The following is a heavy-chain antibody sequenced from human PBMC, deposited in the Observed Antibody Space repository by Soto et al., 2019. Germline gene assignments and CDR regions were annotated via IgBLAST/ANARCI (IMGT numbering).Heavy chain of an antibody. CDR3: AKDLYTAYCGGDCPFGSFDY. CDR1: GFTFDDYT. J-gene: IGHJ4*02. V-gene: IGHV3-43*01. D-gene: IGHD2-21*02. Sequence: EVQLVESGGVVVQPGGSLRLSCAASGFTFDDYTMHWVRQAPGKGLEWVSLISWDGGSTYYADSVKGRFTISRDNSKNSLYLQMNSLRTEDTALYYCAKDLYTAYCGGDCPFGSFDYWGQGTLVTVSS. CDR2: ISWDGGST.